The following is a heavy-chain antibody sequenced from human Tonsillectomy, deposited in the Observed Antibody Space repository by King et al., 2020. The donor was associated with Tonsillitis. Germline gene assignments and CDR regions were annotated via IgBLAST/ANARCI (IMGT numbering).Heavy chain of an antibody. V-gene: IGHV4-59*11. Sequence: VQLQESGPGLVKPSETLSLTCIVSGVSINSHYWSWIRQTPGKGLEWIGNIYYTGNTNYNPSLKSRVTISLDTSNNYFSLKLASVTAADTAVYFCAREFTTVSWFDPWGQGTLVTVSP. J-gene: IGHJ5*02. CDR3: AREFTTVSWFDP. D-gene: IGHD1-14*01. CDR1: GVSINSHY. CDR2: IYYTGNT.